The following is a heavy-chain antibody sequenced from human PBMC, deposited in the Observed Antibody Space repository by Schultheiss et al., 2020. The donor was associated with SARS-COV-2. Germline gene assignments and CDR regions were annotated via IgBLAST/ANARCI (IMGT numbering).Heavy chain of an antibody. CDR1: GGSFSGYY. Sequence: SETLSLTCAVYGGSFSGYYWSWIRQSPGKGLEWLGEINHSGSTSYKPSLKSRVTISVDTSKNQVSLKLSSVTAADTAVYYCASKTEYSSSYDYYFDYWGQGTLVTVSS. V-gene: IGHV4-34*01. J-gene: IGHJ4*02. D-gene: IGHD6-6*01. CDR3: ASKTEYSSSYDYYFDY. CDR2: INHSGST.